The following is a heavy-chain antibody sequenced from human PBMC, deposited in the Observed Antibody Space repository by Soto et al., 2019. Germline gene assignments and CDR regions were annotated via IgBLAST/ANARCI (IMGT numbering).Heavy chain of an antibody. CDR1: GGMFYSSA. CDR2: IVPMNGSP. J-gene: IGHJ6*02. Sequence: QVQLVQSGAEVKKPGSSVRVSCKASGGMFYSSAINWVRQAPGRGLEWMGGIVPMNGSPKYAQEFLGRVTISADASATTSYMDLSGLKSEDTAVYYCAFRVVVMKDGMDVWGQGTTVTVSS. D-gene: IGHD2-21*01. V-gene: IGHV1-69*01. CDR3: AFRVVVMKDGMDV.